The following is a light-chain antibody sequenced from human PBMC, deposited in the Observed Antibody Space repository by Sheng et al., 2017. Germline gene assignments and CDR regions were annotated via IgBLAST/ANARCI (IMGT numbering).Light chain of an antibody. CDR3: SSYTSSSTWV. CDR2: NND. Sequence: QSVLTQPPSVSGAPGQRVTISCTGTSSNLGAGYDVRWCQQLPGTAPKLLIYNNDNRHSGVPDRFSGSKSGTSATLAITGLQAEDEADYYCSSYTSSSTWVFGGGTKLTVL. CDR1: SSNLGAGYD. J-gene: IGLJ3*02. V-gene: IGLV1-40*01.